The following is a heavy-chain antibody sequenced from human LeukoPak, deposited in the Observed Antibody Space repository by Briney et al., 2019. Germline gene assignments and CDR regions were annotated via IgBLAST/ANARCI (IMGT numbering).Heavy chain of an antibody. V-gene: IGHV1-46*01. Sequence: ASVKVSCKASGYTFTSYDMHWVRQAPGQGLEWMGIINPSGGSTSYAQKFQGRVTMTRDTSTSTVYMELSSLRSEDTAVYYCARDYYGSGSPDYWGQGTLVTASP. CDR3: ARDYYGSGSPDY. J-gene: IGHJ4*02. D-gene: IGHD3-10*01. CDR1: GYTFTSYD. CDR2: INPSGGST.